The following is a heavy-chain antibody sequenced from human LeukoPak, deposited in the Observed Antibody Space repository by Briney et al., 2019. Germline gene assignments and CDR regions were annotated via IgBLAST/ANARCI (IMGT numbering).Heavy chain of an antibody. Sequence: PGGSLRLSCAASGFTFSSYAMHWVRQAPGKGLEWVAVISYDGSNKYYADSVKGRFTISRDNSKNTLFLQMNSLRAEDTAVYYCAKATRGSYYYYMDVWGKGTTVTVSS. CDR3: AKATRGSYYYYMDV. D-gene: IGHD1-26*01. CDR1: GFTFSSYA. CDR2: ISYDGSNK. J-gene: IGHJ6*03. V-gene: IGHV3-30*07.